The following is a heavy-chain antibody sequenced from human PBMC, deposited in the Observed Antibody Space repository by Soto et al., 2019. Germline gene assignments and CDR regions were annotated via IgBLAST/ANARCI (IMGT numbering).Heavy chain of an antibody. CDR3: ARYGLLNYYGSGSYYLRGEYYFDY. V-gene: IGHV3-33*01. CDR2: IWYDGSNK. D-gene: IGHD3-10*01. CDR1: GFTFSSYG. Sequence: GGSLRLSCSASGFTFSSYGMHWVRQAPGKGLEWVAVIWYDGSNKYYADSVKGRFTISRDNSKNTLYLQMNSLRAEDTAVYYCARYGLLNYYGSGSYYLRGEYYFDYWGQGTLVTVS. J-gene: IGHJ4*02.